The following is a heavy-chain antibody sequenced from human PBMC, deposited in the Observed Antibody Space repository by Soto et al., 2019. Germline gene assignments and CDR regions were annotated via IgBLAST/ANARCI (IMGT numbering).Heavy chain of an antibody. CDR3: ARGASRYYGDLLFDP. CDR2: ISYDGSNK. Sequence: QVQLVESGGGVVQPGRSLRLSCAASGFTFSSYAMHWVRQAPGKGLEWVAVISYDGSNKYYADSVKGRFTISRDNSKNTLYLQMNSLRAEDTAVYYCARGASRYYGDLLFDPWGQGTLVTVSS. V-gene: IGHV3-30-3*01. D-gene: IGHD3-22*01. CDR1: GFTFSSYA. J-gene: IGHJ5*02.